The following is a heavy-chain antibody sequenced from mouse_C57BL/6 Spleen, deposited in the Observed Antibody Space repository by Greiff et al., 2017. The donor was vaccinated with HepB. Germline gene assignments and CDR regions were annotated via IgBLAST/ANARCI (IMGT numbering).Heavy chain of an antibody. CDR1: GYTFTSYW. CDR2: IDPSDSYT. Sequence: VQLQQSGAELVRPGTSVKLSCKASGYTFTSYWMHWVKQRPGQGLEWIGVIDPSDSYTNYNQKFKGKATLTVDTSSSTAYMQLSSLTSEDSAVYYCASTTMVTLFDYWGQGTTLTVSS. CDR3: ASTTMVTLFDY. V-gene: IGHV1-59*01. D-gene: IGHD2-2*01. J-gene: IGHJ2*01.